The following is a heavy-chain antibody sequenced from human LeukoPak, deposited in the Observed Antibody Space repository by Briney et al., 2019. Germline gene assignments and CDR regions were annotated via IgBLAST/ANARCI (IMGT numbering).Heavy chain of an antibody. V-gene: IGHV4-39*07. J-gene: IGHJ5*02. D-gene: IGHD2-2*01. CDR3: ARPYCSSTSCPFDP. CDR2: IYYSGST. Sequence: SQTLSLTCAVSGGSISSGSYSWSWIRQPPGKGLEWIGSIYYSGSTYYNPSLKSRVTISVDTSKNQFSLKLSSVTAADAAVYYCARPYCSSTSCPFDPWGQGTLVTVSS. CDR1: GGSISSGSYS.